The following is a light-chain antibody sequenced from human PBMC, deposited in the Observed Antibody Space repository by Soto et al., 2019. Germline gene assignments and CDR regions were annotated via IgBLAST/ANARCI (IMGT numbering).Light chain of an antibody. CDR1: RNINRK. CDR3: QQYYDYPPLI. V-gene: IGKV3-15*01. CDR2: GAS. J-gene: IGKJ4*01. Sequence: EIVMTQSPATLSVSPGERATLSCRASRNINRKLAWYQQKPGQPPRLLISGASTRATGIPARFSGSGSGTEFTLAISSLQSEDFAVYYCQQYYDYPPLIFGGETKVEIK.